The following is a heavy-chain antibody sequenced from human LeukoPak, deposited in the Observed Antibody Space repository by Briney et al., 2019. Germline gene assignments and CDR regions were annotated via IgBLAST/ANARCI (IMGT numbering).Heavy chain of an antibody. J-gene: IGHJ4*02. CDR2: ITSSGGST. Sequence: GGSLRLSSAASRFTFSVYAMNWVRQAPGKGLEWVSTITSSGGSTYYADSVKGRFAISRDNSNNTLYLQMNSLRADDTAVYYCAKAVVATVSDPYYLDYWGQGTLVTVSS. D-gene: IGHD5-12*01. CDR3: AKAVVATVSDPYYLDY. CDR1: RFTFSVYA. V-gene: IGHV3-23*01.